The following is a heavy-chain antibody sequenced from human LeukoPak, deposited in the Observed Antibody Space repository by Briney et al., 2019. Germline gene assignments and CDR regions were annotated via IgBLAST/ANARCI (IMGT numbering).Heavy chain of an antibody. D-gene: IGHD6-6*01. J-gene: IGHJ4*02. CDR1: GYTFTGYY. CDR2: INPNSGGT. V-gene: IGHV1-2*02. Sequence: GASVKVSCKASGYTFTGYYMHWVRQAPGQGLEWMGWINPNSGGTNYAQKFQGRVTMPRDTSISTAYMELSRLRSDDTAVYYCARVSGYSSSSGACDFWGQGTLVTVSS. CDR3: ARVSGYSSSSGACDF.